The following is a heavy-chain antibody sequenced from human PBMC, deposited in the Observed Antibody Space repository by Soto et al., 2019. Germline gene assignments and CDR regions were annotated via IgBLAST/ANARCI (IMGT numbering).Heavy chain of an antibody. V-gene: IGHV1-18*01. Sequence: ASVKVSCKASGYTFTSYGISWVRQAPGQGXEWMGWISAYNGNTNYAQKLQGRVTMTTDTSTSTAYMELRSLRSDDTAVYYCARAYDFWSGLDYYYGMDVWGQGTTVTVSS. CDR2: ISAYNGNT. J-gene: IGHJ6*02. D-gene: IGHD3-3*01. CDR1: GYTFTSYG. CDR3: ARAYDFWSGLDYYYGMDV.